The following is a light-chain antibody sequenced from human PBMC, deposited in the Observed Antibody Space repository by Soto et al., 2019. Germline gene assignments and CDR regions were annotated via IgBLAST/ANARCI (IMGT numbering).Light chain of an antibody. V-gene: IGLV2-18*02. J-gene: IGLJ2*01. Sequence: QSALTQPPSVSGSPGQSVTISCTGTSSDVGSYNRLSWYQQPPGTAPKLIMYEVNTRPSGVPDRFSGSKSGSTASLTISGLQAEDEADYHCCSYAGGSTVICGGGAKLTVL. CDR1: SSDVGSYNR. CDR2: EVN. CDR3: CSYAGGSTVI.